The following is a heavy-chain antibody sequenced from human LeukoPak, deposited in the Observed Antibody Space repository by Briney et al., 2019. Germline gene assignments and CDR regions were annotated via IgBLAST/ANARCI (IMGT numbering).Heavy chain of an antibody. CDR1: GGSFSGYY. V-gene: IGHV4-34*01. Sequence: PSETLSLTCAVYGGSFSGYYWSWIRQPPGKGLEWIGEIIHSGITNYNPSLTGRVTIPVDTSKSQFSLKLSSVTAADTAVYYCARGSPIVTTNGYFNYWGQGTLVTVSS. J-gene: IGHJ4*02. CDR3: ARGSPIVTTNGYFNY. D-gene: IGHD5-12*01. CDR2: IIHSGIT.